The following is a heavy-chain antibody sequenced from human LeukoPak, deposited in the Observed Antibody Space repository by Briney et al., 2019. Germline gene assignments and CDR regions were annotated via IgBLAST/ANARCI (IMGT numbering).Heavy chain of an antibody. D-gene: IGHD3-22*01. J-gene: IGHJ4*02. CDR3: ARGYYDSSAYYSSDY. CDR1: GYTFTGYY. CDR2: INPNTGDT. Sequence: ASVKVSCKASGYTFTGYYIHWVRQAPGQGLEWMGWINPNTGDTNYAQKFQGRVTMTRDTSISTAYMELTRLRSDDTAVYYCARGYYDSSAYYSSDYWCQGTLVTVSS. V-gene: IGHV1-2*02.